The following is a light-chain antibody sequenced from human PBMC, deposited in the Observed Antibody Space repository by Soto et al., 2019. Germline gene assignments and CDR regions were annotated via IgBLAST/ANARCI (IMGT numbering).Light chain of an antibody. V-gene: IGKV4-1*01. CDR3: QQYNDWPPTT. Sequence: DIVMTQSPDSLAVSLGERATINCKSSQSVLYSSNNKNYLAWYQQKPGQPPKLLIYWASTRESGVPDRFSGSGSGTDFTLTISNLQSEDSAVYYCQQYNDWPPTTFGQGTRLEIK. CDR1: QSVLYSSNNKNY. CDR2: WAS. J-gene: IGKJ5*01.